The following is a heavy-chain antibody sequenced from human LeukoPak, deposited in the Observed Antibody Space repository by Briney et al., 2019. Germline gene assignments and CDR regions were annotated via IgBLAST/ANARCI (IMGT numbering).Heavy chain of an antibody. D-gene: IGHD2-2*01. V-gene: IGHV4-4*07. J-gene: IGHJ6*03. CDR2: IYTSGST. Sequence: SETLSLTCTVSGGSISSYYWSWIRQPAGKGLEWIGRIYTSGSTRYNPSLKSRVTMSVDTSKNQFSLKLSSVTAADTAVYHCAREGRIVVVPAAPRYYFYYMDVWGKGTTVTVSS. CDR1: GGSISSYY. CDR3: AREGRIVVVPAAPRYYFYYMDV.